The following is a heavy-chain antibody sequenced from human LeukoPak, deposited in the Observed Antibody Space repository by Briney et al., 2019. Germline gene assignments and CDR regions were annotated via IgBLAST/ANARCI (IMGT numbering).Heavy chain of an antibody. D-gene: IGHD3-10*01. J-gene: IGHJ4*02. Sequence: GGPLRLSCAASGFTFSNYWMHWVRQTPGKGLVSVSRINSDGGNTNYADSVKGRFTVSRDNAKNTLYLQINSLRVEDTALYYCVRGGSSVSFDYWGQGTLVAVSS. V-gene: IGHV3-74*01. CDR2: INSDGGNT. CDR1: GFTFSNYW. CDR3: VRGGSSVSFDY.